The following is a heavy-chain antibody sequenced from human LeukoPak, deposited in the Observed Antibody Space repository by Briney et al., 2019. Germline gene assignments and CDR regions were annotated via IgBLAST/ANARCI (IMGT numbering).Heavy chain of an antibody. D-gene: IGHD6-13*01. V-gene: IGHV1-2*06. CDR3: ARDIGSSSWYLDY. CDR1: GYTFTGYY. CDR2: INPNSGGT. J-gene: IGHJ4*02. Sequence: GASVKVSCKASGYTFTGYYMHWVRQAPGQGLEWMERINPNSGGTNYAQKFQGRVTMTRDTSISTAYMELSRLRSDDAAVYYCARDIGSSSWYLDYWGQGTLVTVSS.